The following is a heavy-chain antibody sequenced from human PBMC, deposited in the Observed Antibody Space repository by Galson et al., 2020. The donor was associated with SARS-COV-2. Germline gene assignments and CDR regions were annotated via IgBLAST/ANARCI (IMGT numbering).Heavy chain of an antibody. V-gene: IGHV7-4-1*02. CDR3: ARGAGAWFGELLDY. Sequence: ASVKVSCKASGYTFNNYALNWVRQARGQGLEWMAWINTNTGNPTYAQGFTGRFVFSLDTSIRTAYLQISSLKAEDTAVYYCARGAGAWFGELLDYWGQGTL. CDR2: INTNTGNP. J-gene: IGHJ4*02. CDR1: GYTFNNYA. D-gene: IGHD3-10*01.